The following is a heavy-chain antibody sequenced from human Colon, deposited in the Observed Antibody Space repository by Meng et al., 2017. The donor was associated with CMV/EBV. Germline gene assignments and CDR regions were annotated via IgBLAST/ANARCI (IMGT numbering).Heavy chain of an antibody. J-gene: IGHJ2*01. Sequence: SVDSLSNATYYWSWIRQLPGKGLEWIGNIDYSGSTYYNPSLKGPVSMSVDRSKNQFSLSLESVTAADTAVYYCARLPRTGTWYFDLWGRGTLVTVSS. CDR2: IDYSGST. CDR1: VDSLSNATYY. CDR3: ARLPRTGTWYFDL. D-gene: IGHD2-8*02. V-gene: IGHV4-31*01.